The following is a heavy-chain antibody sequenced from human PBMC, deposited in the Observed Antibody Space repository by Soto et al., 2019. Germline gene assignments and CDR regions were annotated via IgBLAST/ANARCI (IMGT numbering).Heavy chain of an antibody. CDR2: IKSKTDGGTT. V-gene: IGHV3-15*01. J-gene: IGHJ5*02. CDR3: TTDPSQGHYYDSSGYVWGFNWFDP. Sequence: KTWWSLRLSCSASVLTFRNAWMSWCRQAPGKWLEWVGRIKSKTDGGTTDYAAPVKGRFTISRDDSKNTLYLQMNSLKTEDTAVYYCTTDPSQGHYYDSSGYVWGFNWFDPWGQGTLVTVSS. CDR1: VLTFRNAW. D-gene: IGHD3-22*01.